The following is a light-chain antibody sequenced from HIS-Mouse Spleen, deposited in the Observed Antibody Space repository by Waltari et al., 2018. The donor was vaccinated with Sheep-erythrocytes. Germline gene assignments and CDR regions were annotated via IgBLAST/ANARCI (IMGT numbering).Light chain of an antibody. CDR1: SSDVGGYNY. Sequence: QSALTQPPSASGSPGQSVTISCTGTSSDVGGYNYVSWYQHHPGKAPKPMIYEVSKRPSGVPDRFSGSKSGNTASLTVSGLQAEDEADYYCSSYAGSNNLMVFGGGTKLTVL. CDR2: EVS. V-gene: IGLV2-8*01. CDR3: SSYAGSNNLMV. J-gene: IGLJ2*01.